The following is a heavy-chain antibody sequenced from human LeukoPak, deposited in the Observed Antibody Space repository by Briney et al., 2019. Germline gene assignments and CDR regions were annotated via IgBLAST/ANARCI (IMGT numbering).Heavy chain of an antibody. CDR2: IQHDGGRK. D-gene: IGHD3-10*01. V-gene: IGHV3-30*02. Sequence: GGSLRLSCAASGFNIEGHNMHWVRQAPGKGLEWVSFIQHDGGRKWYVDYVKGRFTISRDNSKDTLSLQMNDLRLEDTAVYYCAKDFGSGRYAFDIWGQGTIVTVSS. CDR3: AKDFGSGRYAFDI. J-gene: IGHJ3*02. CDR1: GFNIEGHN.